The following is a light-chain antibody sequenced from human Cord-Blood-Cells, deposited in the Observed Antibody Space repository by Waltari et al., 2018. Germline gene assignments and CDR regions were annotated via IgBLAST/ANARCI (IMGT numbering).Light chain of an antibody. CDR3: QQSYSTPPGLT. CDR1: QSISSY. Sequence: DIQMTQSPSSLSASVGDRVTITCRASQSISSYLNWYQQKPGKAPKLLIYAASSLQSGVPSMFSVSGSGTDFTLTISSLQPEDFATYFCQQSYSTPPGLTFGGGTKVEIK. V-gene: IGKV1-39*01. CDR2: AAS. J-gene: IGKJ4*01.